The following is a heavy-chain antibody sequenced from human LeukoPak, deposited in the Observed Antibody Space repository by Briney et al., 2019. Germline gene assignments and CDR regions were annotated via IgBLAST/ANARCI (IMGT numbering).Heavy chain of an antibody. D-gene: IGHD2-2*01. CDR2: ISAYNGNT. Sequence: ASVKVSCKASGYTFTSYGISWVRQAPGQGLEWMGWISAYNGNTNYAQKLQGRVTMTTDTSTSTAYMELRSLRSDDTAVYYCARVRGYCSSTSCYNNWFDPSGQGTLVTVSS. J-gene: IGHJ5*02. CDR1: GYTFTSYG. CDR3: ARVRGYCSSTSCYNNWFDP. V-gene: IGHV1-18*01.